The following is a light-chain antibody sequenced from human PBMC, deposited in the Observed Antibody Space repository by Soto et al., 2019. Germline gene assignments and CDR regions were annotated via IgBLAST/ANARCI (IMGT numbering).Light chain of an antibody. CDR1: RSNIGSNY. CDR2: RNN. V-gene: IGLV1-47*01. CDR3: ATWDDSLTGL. Sequence: QSVLTQPPSASGTPGQRVTLSCSGGRSNIGSNYVFWYQQLPGTAPKLLIYRNNQRPSGVPDRFSGSKSGTSASLAISGLRSEDEADYYCATWDDSLTGLFGGGTKLTVL. J-gene: IGLJ2*01.